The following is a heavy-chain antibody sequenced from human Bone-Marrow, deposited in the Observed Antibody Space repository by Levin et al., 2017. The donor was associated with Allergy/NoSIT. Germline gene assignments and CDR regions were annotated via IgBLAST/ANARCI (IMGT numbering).Heavy chain of an antibody. CDR2: IIPIFGTA. J-gene: IGHJ6*02. CDR3: ARYLKLYPPSKQARDFVYYYYGMDV. D-gene: IGHD1/OR15-1a*01. CDR1: GGTFSSYA. V-gene: IGHV1-69*13. Sequence: SVKVSCKASGGTFSSYAISWVRQAPGQGLEWMGGIIPIFGTANYAQKFQGRVTITADESTSTAYMELSSLRSEDTAVYYCARYLKLYPPSKQARDFVYYYYGMDVWGQGTTVTVSS.